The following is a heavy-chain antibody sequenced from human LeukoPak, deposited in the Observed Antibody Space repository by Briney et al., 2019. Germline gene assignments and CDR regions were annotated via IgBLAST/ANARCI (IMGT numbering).Heavy chain of an antibody. CDR2: INNDGRST. CDR1: GFTFSSYW. D-gene: IGHD3-16*01. Sequence: PGGSLRLSCAASGFTFSSYWMHWVRQAPGKGLVVVSRINNDGRSTNYADSVKGRFTISRDNAKNTLYLQMNSLRAEDTAVYYCARVRWGGLYYFDYWGQGTLVTVSS. V-gene: IGHV3-74*01. J-gene: IGHJ4*02. CDR3: ARVRWGGLYYFDY.